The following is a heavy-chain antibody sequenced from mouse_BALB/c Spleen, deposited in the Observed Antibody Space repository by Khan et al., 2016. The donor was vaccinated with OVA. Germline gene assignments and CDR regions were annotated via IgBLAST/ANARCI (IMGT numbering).Heavy chain of an antibody. Sequence: EVQLQESGPSLVQPSQTLSLTCSVTGDSITSGFWSWVRKFPGHKLEYMGYMIYSGYTYSNPSLKGRFSITRHTSKNQYSLQLNSVTAEDTATYYCARSTYKDSFAYWGQGALVTVSA. J-gene: IGHJ3*01. CDR3: ARSTYKDSFAY. V-gene: IGHV3-8*02. D-gene: IGHD1-3*01. CDR2: MIYSGYT. CDR1: GDSITSGF.